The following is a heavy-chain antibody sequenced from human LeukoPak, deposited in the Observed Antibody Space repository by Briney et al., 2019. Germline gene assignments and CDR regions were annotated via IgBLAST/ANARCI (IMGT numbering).Heavy chain of an antibody. V-gene: IGHV1-69*13. J-gene: IGHJ3*02. CDR1: GGTFSSYA. CDR2: IIPIFGTA. Sequence: GASVKVSCKASGGTFSSYAISWVRQAPGQGLEWMGGIIPIFGTANYAQKFQGRVTITADESTSTAYMELSSLRSEDTAVYYCARGRQNWNDRVLAFDIWGQGTMVTVSS. CDR3: ARGRQNWNDRVLAFDI. D-gene: IGHD1-1*01.